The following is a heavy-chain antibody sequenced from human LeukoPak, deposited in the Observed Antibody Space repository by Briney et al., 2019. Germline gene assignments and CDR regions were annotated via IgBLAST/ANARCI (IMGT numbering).Heavy chain of an antibody. J-gene: IGHJ4*02. CDR1: GFTFSSYA. D-gene: IGHD5-12*01. V-gene: IGHV3-23*01. Sequence: GGSLRLSCAASGFTFSSYAMSWVRQAPGKGLEWVSAIRGSGTSTYHADSVKGRFTISRDNSKNTLYLQMNSLRAEDTAVYYCAKVKGYSAYDPIDYWGQGILVTVSS. CDR3: AKVKGYSAYDPIDY. CDR2: IRGSGTST.